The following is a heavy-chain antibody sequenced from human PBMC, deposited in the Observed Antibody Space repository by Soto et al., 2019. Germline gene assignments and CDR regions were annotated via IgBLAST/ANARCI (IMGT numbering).Heavy chain of an antibody. CDR2: IFYDGSKI. CDR1: GFSFSSSG. J-gene: IGHJ4*02. V-gene: IGHV3-30*18. D-gene: IGHD3-9*01. CDR3: AKDLTGPYDH. Sequence: GWSLRLSCAASGFSFSSSGMHWVRQAPGKGRGWVADIFYDGSKINYADSGKGGFTISRDNSKNTVHLQMNSLSPEDTAVDDCAKDLTGPYDHSGQGTLVTVTS.